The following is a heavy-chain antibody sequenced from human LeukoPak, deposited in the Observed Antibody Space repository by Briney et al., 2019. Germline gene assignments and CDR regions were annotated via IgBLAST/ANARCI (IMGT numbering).Heavy chain of an antibody. Sequence: GGALRLSCAASGISFSSHGMHWVRQAPGKGLEWVAVIWYDGSNIYYADSVKGRFTISRDNSKNTLYLQMNSLRAEDTALYYCASARNDYDSNGFSFLDYWGQGPLGTVSS. J-gene: IGHJ4*02. CDR1: GISFSSHG. V-gene: IGHV3-33*03. CDR3: ASARNDYDSNGFSFLDY. D-gene: IGHD3-22*01. CDR2: IWYDGSNI.